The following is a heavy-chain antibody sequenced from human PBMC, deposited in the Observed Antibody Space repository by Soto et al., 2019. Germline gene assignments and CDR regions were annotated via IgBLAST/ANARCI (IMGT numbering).Heavy chain of an antibody. Sequence: PGGSLRLSCAASGFTFSSYSMNWVRQAPGKGLEWVSSISSSSYIYYADSVKGRFTISRDNAKNSLYLQMNSLRAEDTAVYYCARERGWYYGSGSYYKASDPWGQGTLVTVSS. CDR3: ARERGWYYGSGSYYKASDP. V-gene: IGHV3-21*01. D-gene: IGHD3-10*01. CDR1: GFTFSSYS. CDR2: ISSSSYI. J-gene: IGHJ5*02.